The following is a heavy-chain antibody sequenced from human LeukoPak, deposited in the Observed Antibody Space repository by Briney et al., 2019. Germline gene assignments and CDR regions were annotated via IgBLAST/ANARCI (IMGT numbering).Heavy chain of an antibody. CDR1: GGSISSYY. V-gene: IGHV4-4*07. D-gene: IGHD1-26*01. J-gene: IGHJ3*02. Sequence: SETLSLTCTVSGGSISSYYWSWIRQPAGKGLEWIGRIYTSGSTNYNPSFKSRVTMSVDTSKNQFSPKLSSVTAADTAVYYCACGRIVGARGAFDIWGQGAMVTVSS. CDR2: IYTSGST. CDR3: ACGRIVGARGAFDI.